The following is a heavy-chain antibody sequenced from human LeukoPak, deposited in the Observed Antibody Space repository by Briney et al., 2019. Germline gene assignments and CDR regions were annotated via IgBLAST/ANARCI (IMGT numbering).Heavy chain of an antibody. J-gene: IGHJ4*02. Sequence: KTGGSLRLSCAASGFTFSSYGMHWVRQAPGKGLEWVAVISYDGSNKYYADSVKGRFTISRDNSKNTLYLQMNSLRAEDTAVYYCAKGGDSSGYENYFDYWGQGTLVTVSS. V-gene: IGHV3-30*18. CDR1: GFTFSSYG. CDR2: ISYDGSNK. CDR3: AKGGDSSGYENYFDY. D-gene: IGHD3-22*01.